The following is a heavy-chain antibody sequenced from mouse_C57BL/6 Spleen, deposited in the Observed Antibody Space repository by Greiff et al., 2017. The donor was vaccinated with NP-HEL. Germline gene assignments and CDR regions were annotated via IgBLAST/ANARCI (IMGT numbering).Heavy chain of an antibody. CDR2: ISYDGSN. Sequence: EVKLMESGPGLVKPSQSLSLTCSVTGYSITSGYYWNWIRQFPGNKLEWMGYISYDGSNNYNPSLKNRISITRDTTKNQFFLKLNSVTTEDTATYYCARDPVAPYYFDYWGQGTTLTVSS. D-gene: IGHD1-1*01. CDR1: GYSITSGYY. CDR3: ARDPVAPYYFDY. V-gene: IGHV3-6*01. J-gene: IGHJ2*01.